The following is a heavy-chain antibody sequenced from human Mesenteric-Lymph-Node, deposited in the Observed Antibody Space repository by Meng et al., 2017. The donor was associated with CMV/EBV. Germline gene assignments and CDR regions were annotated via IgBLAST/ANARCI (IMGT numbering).Heavy chain of an antibody. CDR1: GYTFTNYG. D-gene: IGHD2-2*01. Sequence: ASVKVSCKASGYTFTNYGIIWVRQAPGQGLEWMGWISANNGNTDYAQNLQGRVTMTTDTSTSTVYMELSSLRSDDTAVYYCARTHVGYQLLGPTPPYYYGMDVWGQGTTVTVSS. J-gene: IGHJ6*02. V-gene: IGHV1-18*01. CDR2: ISANNGNT. CDR3: ARTHVGYQLLGPTPPYYYGMDV.